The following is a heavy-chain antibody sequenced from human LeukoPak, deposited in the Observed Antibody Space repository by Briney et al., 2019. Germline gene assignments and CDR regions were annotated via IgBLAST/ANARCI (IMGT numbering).Heavy chain of an antibody. CDR2: INPNSSGT. J-gene: IGHJ4*02. D-gene: IGHD2-2*01. Sequence: GASVKVSCKASGYTFTGYYVHWVRQAPGQGLEWMGWINPNSSGTNYAQKFQGRVTMSRDTSISTAYMELSRLRSDDTAVYYCARGLRGSPAFDYWGQGTLVTVSS. CDR1: GYTFTGYY. V-gene: IGHV1-2*02. CDR3: ARGLRGSPAFDY.